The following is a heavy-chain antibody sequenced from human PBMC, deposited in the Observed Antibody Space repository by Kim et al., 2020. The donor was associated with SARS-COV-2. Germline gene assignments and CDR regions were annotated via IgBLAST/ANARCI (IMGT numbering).Heavy chain of an antibody. D-gene: IGHD2-2*01. CDR3: ATVRVGYCSSTSCQNWFDP. Sequence: ASVKVSCKVSGYTLTELSMHWVRQAPGKGLEWMGGFDPEDGETIYAQKFQGRVTMTEDTSTDTAYMELSSLRSEDTAVYYCATVRVGYCSSTSCQNWFDPWGQGTLVTVSS. J-gene: IGHJ5*02. CDR1: GYTLTELS. V-gene: IGHV1-24*01. CDR2: FDPEDGET.